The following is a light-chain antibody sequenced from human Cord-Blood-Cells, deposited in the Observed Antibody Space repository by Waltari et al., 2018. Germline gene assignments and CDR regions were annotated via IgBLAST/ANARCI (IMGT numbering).Light chain of an antibody. CDR2: KDS. Sequence: SHELTQPSSVSVSPGQTARITCSGDVLAKKYARWFQQQPGQAPVLVIYKDSERPSGIPERFSGSSSGTTVTLTISGAQVEDEADYYCYSAADNTWVFGGGTKLTVL. V-gene: IGLV3-27*01. CDR1: VLAKKY. CDR3: YSAADNTWV. J-gene: IGLJ3*02.